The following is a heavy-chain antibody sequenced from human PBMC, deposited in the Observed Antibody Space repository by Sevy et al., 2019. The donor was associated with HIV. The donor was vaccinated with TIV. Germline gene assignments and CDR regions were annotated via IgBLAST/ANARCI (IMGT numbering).Heavy chain of an antibody. CDR2: ISAYNGNT. D-gene: IGHD3-10*01. V-gene: IGHV1-18*01. J-gene: IGHJ4*02. Sequence: ASVKVSCKASGYTFTSYGISWVRQAPGQGLEWMGWISAYNGNTNYAQKLQGRVTMTKDTSTSTAYMGLRSLRSDDTAVYYCARVDGSGSYYLKYYFDYWGQGTLVTVSS. CDR3: ARVDGSGSYYLKYYFDY. CDR1: GYTFTSYG.